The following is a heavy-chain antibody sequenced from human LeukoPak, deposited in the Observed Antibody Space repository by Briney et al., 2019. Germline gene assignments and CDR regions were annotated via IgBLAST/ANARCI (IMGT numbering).Heavy chain of an antibody. CDR2: IWYDGSNK. V-gene: IGHV3-33*01. CDR3: ARDLGRSGYYPFDY. CDR1: GFTLSSYG. D-gene: IGHD3-22*01. Sequence: TGGSLRLSCAASGFTLSSYGMHWVRQAPGKGLEWVAVIWYDGSNKYYADSVKGRFTISRDNSKNTLYLQMNSLRAEDTAVYYCARDLGRSGYYPFDYWGQGTLVTVSS. J-gene: IGHJ4*02.